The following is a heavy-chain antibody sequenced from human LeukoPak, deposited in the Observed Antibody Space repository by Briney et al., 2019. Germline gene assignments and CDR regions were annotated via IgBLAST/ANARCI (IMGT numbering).Heavy chain of an antibody. J-gene: IGHJ4*02. Sequence: GGSLRLSCAASGFMFSSNWMSWVRLAPGKGLEWVANIKEDGTETYYVDSVKGRFTISRDNSKNTLYLQMSGLRAEDTAVYYCATSAHIEVGTAPPPDYWGQGTLVTVTS. CDR3: ATSAHIEVGTAPPPDY. CDR2: IKEDGTET. D-gene: IGHD2-21*02. CDR1: GFMFSSNW. V-gene: IGHV3-7*01.